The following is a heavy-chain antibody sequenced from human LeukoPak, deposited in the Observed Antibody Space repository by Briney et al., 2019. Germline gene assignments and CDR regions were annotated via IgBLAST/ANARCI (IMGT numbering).Heavy chain of an antibody. CDR1: GFTFDDYG. CDR3: VKGGSYYGYFDY. D-gene: IGHD1-26*01. V-gene: IGHV3-43D*04. Sequence: GGSLRLSCAASGFTFDDYGMHWVRQAPGKGLEWVSLITWDGGRTYYADSVKGRFTISRDNSKNSLYLHMNSLRPEDTALYYCVKGGSYYGYFDYWGHGTLVTVSS. CDR2: ITWDGGRT. J-gene: IGHJ4*01.